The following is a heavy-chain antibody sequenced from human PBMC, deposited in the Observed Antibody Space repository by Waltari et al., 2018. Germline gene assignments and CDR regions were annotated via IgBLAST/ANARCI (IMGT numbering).Heavy chain of an antibody. Sequence: QVLLVQSGAEVKQPGASVKVSCTASGYTFTGSYIHWVRTPGGQGPGWMGRCMVSINRKKFGKNFQRRVKVRDNKTRDTANMEACRVRTRQRADDSGVSDCARQKYRDWFDDWGQGTLVTVSS. J-gene: IGHJ4*01. CDR2: INRKKFGK. D-gene: IGHD3-9*01. CDR1: GYTFTGSY. CDR3: ARQKYRDWFDD. V-gene: IGHV1-2*01.